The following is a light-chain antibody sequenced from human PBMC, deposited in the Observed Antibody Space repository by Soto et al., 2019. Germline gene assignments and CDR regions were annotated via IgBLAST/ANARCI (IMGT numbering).Light chain of an antibody. V-gene: IGLV2-14*01. CDR2: DVS. Sequence: QSALTQPASVSGSPGQPITISCTGTSSDVGSFDSVAWYQHNPGKAPKLMIYDVSNRPSGVSSRFSGSKSGNTASLSISGLQTEDEANYYCSSFTTSSTLVFGTGTKPTVL. J-gene: IGLJ1*01. CDR1: SSDVGSFDS. CDR3: SSFTTSSTLV.